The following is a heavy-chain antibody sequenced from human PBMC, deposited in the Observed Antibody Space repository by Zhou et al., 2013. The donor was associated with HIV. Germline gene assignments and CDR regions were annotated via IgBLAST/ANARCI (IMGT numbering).Heavy chain of an antibody. CDR1: GYTITDYY. CDR2: INPKNGDT. D-gene: IGHD3-3*02. Sequence: QEQLVQSGADVRKPGASVNVSCKASGYTITDYYLHWVRQAPGQGLQWMGWINPKNGDTNYAQTFKGRITMTRDTSINTAYMVLTSLKSNDTALYFCARDWQFHVIFDDYYIDVWGEGTTVIVSS. J-gene: IGHJ6*03. CDR3: ARDWQFHVIFDDYYIDV. V-gene: IGHV1-2*02.